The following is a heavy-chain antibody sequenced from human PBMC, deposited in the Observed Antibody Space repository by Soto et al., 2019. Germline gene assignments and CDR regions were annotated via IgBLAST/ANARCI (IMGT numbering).Heavy chain of an antibody. V-gene: IGHV1-69*13. D-gene: IGHD3-16*02. CDR3: AREGDYVWGSYRYLSNDY. CDR2: IIPIFGTA. CDR1: GGTFSSYA. J-gene: IGHJ4*02. Sequence: SVKVSCKASGGTFSSYAISWVRQAPGQGLEWMGGIIPIFGTANYAQKFQGRVTITADESTSTAYMELSSLRSEDTAVYYCAREGDYVWGSYRYLSNDYWGQGTLVTVSS.